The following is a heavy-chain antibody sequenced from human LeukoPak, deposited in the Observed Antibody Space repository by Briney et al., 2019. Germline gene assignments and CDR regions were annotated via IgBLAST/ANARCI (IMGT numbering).Heavy chain of an antibody. CDR2: IYSGDST. D-gene: IGHD3-22*01. CDR1: GFTVSSNY. Sequence: GGSLRLSCAASGFTVSSNYMSWVRQAPGKGLEWVSVIYSGDSTYYADSVKGRFTISRDNSKNTLYLQMNSLRAEDTAVYYCARDRYYYYMDVWGKGTTVTVSS. J-gene: IGHJ6*03. CDR3: ARDRYYYYMDV. V-gene: IGHV3-66*02.